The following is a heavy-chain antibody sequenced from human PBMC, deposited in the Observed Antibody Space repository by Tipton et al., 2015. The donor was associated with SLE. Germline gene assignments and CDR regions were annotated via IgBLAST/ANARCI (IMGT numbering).Heavy chain of an antibody. CDR3: VKREGGHQLTPFDH. D-gene: IGHD2-2*01. J-gene: IGHJ4*02. CDR2: ISGSGFAT. V-gene: IGHV3-23*01. CDR1: GFTFSSCA. Sequence: SLRLSCAASGFTFSSCAMAWVRQAPGMGLEWVALISGSGFATYHADSVKGRFTISRDNSKNTLSLQMNSLRAEDTARYYCVKREGGHQLTPFDHWGQGTLVTVSS.